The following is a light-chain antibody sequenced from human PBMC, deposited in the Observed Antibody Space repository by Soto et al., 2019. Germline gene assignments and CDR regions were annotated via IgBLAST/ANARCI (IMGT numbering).Light chain of an antibody. CDR1: SSDVGGYNY. V-gene: IGLV2-8*01. CDR2: EVS. J-gene: IGLJ1*01. Sequence: QSALTQPASVSGSPGQSITISCTGTSSDVGGYNYVSWYQHHPGKAPKLIIYEVSERPSGVPDRFSGSKSGNTASLTVSGLQAEDEADYYCSSYGGNNNYVFGTGTKLTVL. CDR3: SSYGGNNNYV.